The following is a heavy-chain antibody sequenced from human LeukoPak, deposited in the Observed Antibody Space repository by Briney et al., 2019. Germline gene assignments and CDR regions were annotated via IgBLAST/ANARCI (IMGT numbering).Heavy chain of an antibody. V-gene: IGHV1-69*13. J-gene: IGHJ6*02. CDR3: ARFCSSTSCVYYGMDV. D-gene: IGHD2-2*01. CDR1: GGTFGSYA. CDR2: IIPIFGTA. Sequence: ASVKVSCKASGGTFGSYAISWVRQAPGQGLEWMGGIIPIFGTANYAQKFQGRVTITADESTSTAYMELSSLRSEDTAVYYCARFCSSTSCVYYGMDVWGQGTTVTVSS.